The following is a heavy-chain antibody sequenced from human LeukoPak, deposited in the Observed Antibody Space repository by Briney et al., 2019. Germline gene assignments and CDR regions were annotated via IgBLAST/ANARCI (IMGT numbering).Heavy chain of an antibody. D-gene: IGHD2-15*01. J-gene: IGHJ6*02. CDR2: ISYDGSNK. CDR3: ARDSIQAYCSGGSCYYYYYGMDV. Sequence: GRSLRLSCAASGFTFSNYAMHWVRQAPGKGLEWVAVISYDGSNKYYADSVKGRFTISRDNSKNTLYLQMNSLRAEDTAVYYCARDSIQAYCSGGSCYYYYYGMDVWGQGTTVTVSS. V-gene: IGHV3-30*04. CDR1: GFTFSNYA.